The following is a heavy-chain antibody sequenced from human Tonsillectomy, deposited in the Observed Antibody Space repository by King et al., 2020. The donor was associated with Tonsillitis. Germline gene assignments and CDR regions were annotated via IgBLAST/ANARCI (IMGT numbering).Heavy chain of an antibody. CDR2: ISSSGSSI. V-gene: IGHV3-48*03. CDR1: GFTFSSYE. D-gene: IGHD2-2*01. Sequence: EVQLVESGGGLVQPGGSLRLSCAASGFTFSSYEMNWVRQAPGTGLEWGSYISSSGSSIYYADSVKGRFTISRDNAKNSLYLQMNSLRAADTAVYYCARRRDIVVVPAALGQLPRDSYSSYYMDVWGKGPTLPVS. J-gene: IGHJ6*03. CDR3: ARRRDIVVVPAALGQLPRDSYSSYYMDV.